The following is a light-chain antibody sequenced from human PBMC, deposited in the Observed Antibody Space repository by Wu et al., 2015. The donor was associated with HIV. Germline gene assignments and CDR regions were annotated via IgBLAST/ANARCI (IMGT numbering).Light chain of an antibody. CDR1: QTVSSGS. CDR3: QQYSSSPLT. J-gene: IGKJ4*01. Sequence: EIGLTQSPGTLSLSPGERATLSCRASQTVSSGSLAWYQQKPGQAPRLLIYGASSRATGIPDRFNGSGSGTDFTLTISRLEPEDFAMYYCQQYSSSPLTFGGGTKVEIK. CDR2: GAS. V-gene: IGKV3-20*01.